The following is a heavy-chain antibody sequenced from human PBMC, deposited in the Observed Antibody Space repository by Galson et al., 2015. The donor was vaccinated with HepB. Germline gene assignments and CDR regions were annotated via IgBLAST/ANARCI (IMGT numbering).Heavy chain of an antibody. D-gene: IGHD1-26*01. J-gene: IGHJ6*03. V-gene: IGHV1-3*01. Sequence: SVKVSCKASGYTFTSYAMHWVRQAPGQRLEWMGWINAGNGNTKYSQKFRGRVTITRDTSASTAYMELSSLRSEDTAAYYCARSWELPRYYYYYYMDVWGKGTTVTVSS. CDR3: ARSWELPRYYYYYYMDV. CDR2: INAGNGNT. CDR1: GYTFTSYA.